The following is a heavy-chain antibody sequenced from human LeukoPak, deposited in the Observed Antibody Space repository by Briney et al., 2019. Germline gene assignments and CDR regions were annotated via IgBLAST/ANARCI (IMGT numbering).Heavy chain of an antibody. CDR2: ISWNSGSI. V-gene: IGHV3-9*03. CDR1: GFSVSSNY. Sequence: GGSLRLSCAASGFSVSSNYMTWVRQAPGKGLEWVSGISWNSGSIGYADSVKGRFTISRDNAKNSLYLQMNSLRAEDMALYYCAKGGAYYYDSSGYYWDAFDIWGQGTMVTVSS. J-gene: IGHJ3*02. CDR3: AKGGAYYYDSSGYYWDAFDI. D-gene: IGHD3-22*01.